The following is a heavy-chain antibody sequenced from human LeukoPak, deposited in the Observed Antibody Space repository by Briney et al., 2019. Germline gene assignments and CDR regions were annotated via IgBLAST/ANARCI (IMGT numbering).Heavy chain of an antibody. CDR3: ARGEQQLSYYYYYGMDV. CDR1: GFTFSSYA. J-gene: IGHJ6*04. V-gene: IGHV3-30*04. D-gene: IGHD6-13*01. Sequence: PGGSLRLSCAASGFTFSSYAMHWVRQAPGKGLEWVAVISYDGSNKYYADSVKGRFTISRDNSKNTLYLQMNSLRAEDTAVYYCARGEQQLSYYYYYGMDVWGKGTTVTVSS. CDR2: ISYDGSNK.